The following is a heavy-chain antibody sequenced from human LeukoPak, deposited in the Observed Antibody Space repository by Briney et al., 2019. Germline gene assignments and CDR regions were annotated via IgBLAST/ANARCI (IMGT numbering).Heavy chain of an antibody. V-gene: IGHV3-74*01. J-gene: IGHJ6*02. CDR2: INADGSSA. CDR3: ARDYGRSRDYGMDV. CDR1: GFTLSNYW. D-gene: IGHD3-10*01. Sequence: GGSLRLSCAASGFTLSNYWMHWDRQAPGKGLVWVSRINADGSSAAYADSVKGRFTISRDNAKNTPYLQMNSLRAEDTAMYYCARDYGRSRDYGMDVWGQGTTVTVSS.